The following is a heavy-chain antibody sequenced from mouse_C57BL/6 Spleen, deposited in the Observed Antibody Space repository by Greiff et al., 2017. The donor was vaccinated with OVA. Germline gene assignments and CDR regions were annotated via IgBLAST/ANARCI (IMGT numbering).Heavy chain of an antibody. CDR1: GFNIKDDY. D-gene: IGHD2-12*01. CDR3: TTDRYDGYFDV. V-gene: IGHV14-4*01. Sequence: EVQLQQSGAELVRPGASVKLSCTASGFNIKDDYMHWVKQRPEQGLEWIGWIDPENGDTEYASKFQGKATITADTSSNTAYLQLSSLTSEDTAVYYCTTDRYDGYFDVWGTGTTVTVSS. CDR2: IDPENGDT. J-gene: IGHJ1*03.